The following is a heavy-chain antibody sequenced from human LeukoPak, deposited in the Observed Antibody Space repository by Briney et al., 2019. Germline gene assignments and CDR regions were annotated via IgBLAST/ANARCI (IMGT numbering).Heavy chain of an antibody. Sequence: SETLSLTCAVYGESFSGYYWNWIRQPPGKGLEWIGEINHSGSTNYNPSLKSRVTISVDTSRNQFSLKLSSVTAADTAVYYCARGDGAAAGKGLDYWGQGTLVTVSS. D-gene: IGHD6-13*01. CDR2: INHSGST. V-gene: IGHV4-34*01. J-gene: IGHJ4*02. CDR1: GESFSGYY. CDR3: ARGDGAAAGKGLDY.